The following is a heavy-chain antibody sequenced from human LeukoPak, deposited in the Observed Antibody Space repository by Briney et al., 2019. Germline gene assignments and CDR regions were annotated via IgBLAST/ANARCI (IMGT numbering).Heavy chain of an antibody. D-gene: IGHD6-13*01. CDR1: GFTLDDYG. J-gene: IGHJ4*02. CDR3: AKEIAAAPYYFDY. CDR2: INWNGGST. Sequence: GGSLRLSCAASGFTLDDYGMSWVRHAPGKGLEWGSGINWNGGSTGYADSVKGRFTISRDNAKNSLYLQMNSLRAEDTALYYCAKEIAAAPYYFDYWGQGTLVTVSS. V-gene: IGHV3-20*04.